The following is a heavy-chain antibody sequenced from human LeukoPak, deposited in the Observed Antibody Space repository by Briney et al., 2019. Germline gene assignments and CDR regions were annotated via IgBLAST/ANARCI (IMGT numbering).Heavy chain of an antibody. CDR3: ARDSVTTGSYFEF. CDR1: GFTFSSYA. Sequence: PGGSLRLSCAASGFTFSSYAMSWVRQAPGKGLEWVSAISGSGGSTYYADSVKGRFTISRDDSVKMVFLQMNSLRNEDTAVYYCARDSVTTGSYFEFWGQGTLVTVSS. V-gene: IGHV3-23*01. J-gene: IGHJ4*02. CDR2: ISGSGGST. D-gene: IGHD4-17*01.